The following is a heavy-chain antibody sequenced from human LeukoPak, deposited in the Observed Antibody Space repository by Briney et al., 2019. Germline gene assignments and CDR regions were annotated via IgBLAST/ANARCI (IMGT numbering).Heavy chain of an antibody. CDR2: IYYSGST. J-gene: IGHJ2*01. V-gene: IGHV4-31*03. CDR1: GGSISSGGYY. CDR3: ATGGSTRYWYFDL. Sequence: SQTLSLTCTVSGGSISSGGYYWSWIRQHPGKGLEWIRYIYYSGSTYYNPSLKSRVTISVDTSKNQFSLKLSSVTAADTAVYYCATGGSTRYWYFDLWGRGTLVTVSS. D-gene: IGHD2-2*01.